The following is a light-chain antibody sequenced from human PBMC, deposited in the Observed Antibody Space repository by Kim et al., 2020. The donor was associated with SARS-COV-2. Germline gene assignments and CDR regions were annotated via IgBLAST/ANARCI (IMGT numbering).Light chain of an antibody. CDR3: QQYNNWPPMYT. V-gene: IGKV3-15*01. CDR1: QSVASN. Sequence: SPGERATLSCRARQSVASNLAWYQQTPGQAPRLLIYGASTRATAIPPRFSGSGSGTEFTLTISSLQSEDFAVYYCQQYNNWPPMYTFGQGTKLEI. J-gene: IGKJ2*01. CDR2: GAS.